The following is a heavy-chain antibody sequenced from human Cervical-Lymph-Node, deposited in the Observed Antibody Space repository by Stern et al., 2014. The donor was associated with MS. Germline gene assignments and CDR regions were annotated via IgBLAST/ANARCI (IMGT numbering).Heavy chain of an antibody. CDR1: GGSISSSGYY. Sequence: VQLVQSGPGLVKPSQTLSLTCTVSGGSISSSGYYWSWIRQPADKGLEWIGRIHDSGSTYYNPSLKSRVPILMDQAKNQFSLKVPSVTAADTAVYYCATTRWDLFTWNWFDPWGQGTLVTVSS. D-gene: IGHD1-26*01. J-gene: IGHJ5*02. CDR3: ATTRWDLFTWNWFDP. V-gene: IGHV4-61*02. CDR2: IHDSGST.